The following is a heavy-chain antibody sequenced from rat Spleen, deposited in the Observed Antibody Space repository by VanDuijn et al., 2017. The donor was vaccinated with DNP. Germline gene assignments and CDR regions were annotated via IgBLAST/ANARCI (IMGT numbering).Heavy chain of an antibody. CDR3: ARVYDGYGVMDA. CDR2: INSAGST. J-gene: IGHJ4*01. V-gene: IGHV3-3*01. CDR1: GYSITSSYR. D-gene: IGHD1-12*03. Sequence: EVQLQESGPGLVKPSQSLSLTCSVTGYSITSSYRWNWIRKFPGNKLEWMGYINSAGSTNYNPSLKSRISITRDTSKNQFFLQVNSVTTEDTATYYWARVYDGYGVMDAWGQGASVTVSS.